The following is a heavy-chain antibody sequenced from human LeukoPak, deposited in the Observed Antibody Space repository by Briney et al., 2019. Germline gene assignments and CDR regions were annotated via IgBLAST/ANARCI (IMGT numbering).Heavy chain of an antibody. J-gene: IGHJ6*02. D-gene: IGHD6-13*01. CDR3: AREDTAAGYYYYGMDV. CDR1: GGSISSGGYS. V-gene: IGHV4-30-2*01. CDR2: IYHSGST. Sequence: SETLSLTCAVSGGSISSGGYSWSWIRQPPGKGLEWIGYIYHSGSTYYNPSLKSRVTISVDRSKNQFSLKLSSVTAADTAVYYCAREDTAAGYYYYGMDVWGQGTTVTVSS.